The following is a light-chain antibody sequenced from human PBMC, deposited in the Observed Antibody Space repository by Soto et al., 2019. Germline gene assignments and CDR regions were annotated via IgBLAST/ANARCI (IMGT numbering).Light chain of an antibody. CDR2: KES. Sequence: DIQMTQSPSTLSASVGDRVTITCRASQSISSWLAWYQQKPGKAPKLLIYKESSLESGVPSRFSGSGSGTEFTLTISSLQPDDFATYYCQQAYTFGQGTKLEIK. J-gene: IGKJ2*01. CDR3: QQAYT. CDR1: QSISSW. V-gene: IGKV1-5*03.